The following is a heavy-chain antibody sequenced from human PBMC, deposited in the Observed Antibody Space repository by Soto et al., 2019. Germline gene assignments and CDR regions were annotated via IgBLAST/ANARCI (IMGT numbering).Heavy chain of an antibody. J-gene: IGHJ3*02. V-gene: IGHV1-18*01. CDR3: ARGRIVASIHDACEI. D-gene: IGHD2-21*01. CDR1: GYDFTSYG. Sequence: GQLLQSGDEVKKPGASVRVSCRASGYDFTSYGISWVRQAPGQGLEWVSWISAYNGKRDTAQKFQGRVTMTLDTSTDTAHMELGDLTSADTAVYYCARGRIVASIHDACEIWGQGTMVAVSS. CDR2: ISAYNGKR.